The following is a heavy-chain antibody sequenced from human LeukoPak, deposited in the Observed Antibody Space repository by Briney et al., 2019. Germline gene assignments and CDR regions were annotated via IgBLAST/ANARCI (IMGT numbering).Heavy chain of an antibody. J-gene: IGHJ4*02. Sequence: PSQTLSLTCTVSGDSINSGDCYWSWIRQPPGNGLEWIGYIYYSGSTYYNPSLKSRVTISVDTSKNQFSLKLSSVTDADTAVYYCARDNGYGQLDSWGQGTLVTVSS. CDR1: GDSINSGDCY. D-gene: IGHD2-15*01. CDR2: IYYSGST. V-gene: IGHV4-30-4*01. CDR3: ARDNGYGQLDS.